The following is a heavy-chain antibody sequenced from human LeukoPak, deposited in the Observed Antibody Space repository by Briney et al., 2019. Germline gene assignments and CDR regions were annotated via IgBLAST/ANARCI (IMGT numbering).Heavy chain of an antibody. CDR2: ISGSGGST. V-gene: IGHV3-23*01. J-gene: IGHJ6*03. D-gene: IGHD1-26*01. Sequence: PGGSLRLSCAASGFTFSSYAMSWVRQAPGKGLQWVSAISGSGGSTYYADSVKGRFTISRDNSKNTLYLQMNSLRAEDTAVYYCAEVPREGRYYYYYTDVWGKGTTVTVSS. CDR3: AEVPREGRYYYYYTDV. CDR1: GFTFSSYA.